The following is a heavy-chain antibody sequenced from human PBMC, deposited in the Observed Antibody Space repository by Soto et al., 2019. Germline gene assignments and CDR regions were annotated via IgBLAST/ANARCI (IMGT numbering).Heavy chain of an antibody. CDR1: GFSVSSNY. CDR2: LYSDGST. Sequence: PGGSLRLSCVVSGFSVSSNYMSWVRQAPGKGLDWVSVLYSDGSTYYADSVKGRFTISRHNSKNTLYLQMDSLRTEDTAVYYCARGGGPFVNSVTNPFDYWGQGTLVTVSS. D-gene: IGHD4-17*01. V-gene: IGHV3-53*04. J-gene: IGHJ4*02. CDR3: ARGGGPFVNSVTNPFDY.